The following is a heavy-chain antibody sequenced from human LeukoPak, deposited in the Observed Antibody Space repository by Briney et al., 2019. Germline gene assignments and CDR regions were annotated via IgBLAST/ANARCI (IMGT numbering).Heavy chain of an antibody. J-gene: IGHJ4*02. CDR3: AGGYCSGGSCYFYDY. CDR2: LYYRGST. CDR1: GGPLRIYY. V-gene: IGHV4-59*07. Sequence: SDPLSLTCSVCGGPLRIYYGRWIRDPPGKGLEWIGYLYYRGSTNYNPPLKRQVTITVDTSKNQFSLKLSSVTAADTAVYYCAGGYCSGGSCYFYDYSGQGTLVTVSS. D-gene: IGHD2-15*01.